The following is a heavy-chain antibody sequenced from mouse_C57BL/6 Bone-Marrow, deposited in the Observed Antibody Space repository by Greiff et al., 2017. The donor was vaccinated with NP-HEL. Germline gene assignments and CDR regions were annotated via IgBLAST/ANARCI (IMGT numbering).Heavy chain of an antibody. V-gene: IGHV1-81*01. CDR3: VRFYGLDY. CDR2: IYPRSGNT. Sequence: QVHVKQSGAELARPGASVKLSCKASGYTFTSYGISWVKQRTGQGLEWIGEIYPRSGNTYYNEKFKGKATLTADKSSSTAYMELRSLTSEDSAVYFCVRFYGLDYWGQGTTLTVSS. J-gene: IGHJ2*01. D-gene: IGHD1-1*02. CDR1: GYTFTSYG.